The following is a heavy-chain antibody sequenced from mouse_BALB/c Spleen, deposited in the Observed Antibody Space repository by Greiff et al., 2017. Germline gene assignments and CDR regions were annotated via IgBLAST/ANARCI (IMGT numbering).Heavy chain of an antibody. CDR1: GYSITSGYY. CDR2: ISYDGSN. CDR3: ARYGNSQDAMDY. Sequence: ESGPGLVKPSQSLSLTCSVTGYSITSGYYWNWIRQFPGNKLEWMGYISYDGSNNYNPSLKNRISITRDTSKNQFFLKLNSVTTEDTATYYCARYGNSQDAMDYWGQGTSVTVSA. J-gene: IGHJ4*01. D-gene: IGHD2-10*02. V-gene: IGHV3-6*02.